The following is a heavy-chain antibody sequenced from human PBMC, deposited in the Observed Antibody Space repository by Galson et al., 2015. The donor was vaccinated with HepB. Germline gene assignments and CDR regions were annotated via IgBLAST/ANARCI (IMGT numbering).Heavy chain of an antibody. CDR2: INAGNGNT. Sequence: SVKVSCKASGYTFTSYAIHWVRQAPGQRLEWMGWINAGNGNTKYPQKFQGRVTITRDTSASTAYMELSSLRSEDTAVYYCARGTPTFDYWGQGTLVTVSS. V-gene: IGHV1-3*01. CDR3: ARGTPTFDY. CDR1: GYTFTSYA. J-gene: IGHJ4*02.